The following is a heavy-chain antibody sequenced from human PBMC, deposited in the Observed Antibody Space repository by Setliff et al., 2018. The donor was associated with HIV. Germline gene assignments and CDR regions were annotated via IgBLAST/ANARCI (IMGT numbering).Heavy chain of an antibody. CDR1: GFTFDDYT. CDR2: ISWDGGNT. J-gene: IGHJ4*02. Sequence: PGGSLRLSCAASGFTFDDYTMHWVRQAPGKGLEWVSIISWDGGNTYYADSVKGRFTISRDNSKNSLYLQMNSLRTEDTALYYCATGRPLTIAARLKILIWVYWGQGTLVTVSS. CDR3: ATGRPLTIAARLKILIWVY. V-gene: IGHV3-43*01. D-gene: IGHD6-6*01.